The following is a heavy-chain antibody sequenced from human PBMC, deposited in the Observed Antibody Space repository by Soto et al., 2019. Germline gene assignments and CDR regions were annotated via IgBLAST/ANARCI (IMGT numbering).Heavy chain of an antibody. J-gene: IGHJ3*02. CDR1: GFTFSDYY. CDR2: ISSSSSYT. D-gene: IGHD1-7*01. Sequence: QVQLVESGGGLVKPGGSLRLSCAASGFTFSDYYMSWIRQAPGKGLEWVSYISSSSSYTNYADSVKGRFTISRDNAKNSLYLQMNSLRAEDTAVYYCTKLELHAFDIWGQETMVTVSS. V-gene: IGHV3-11*06. CDR3: TKLELHAFDI.